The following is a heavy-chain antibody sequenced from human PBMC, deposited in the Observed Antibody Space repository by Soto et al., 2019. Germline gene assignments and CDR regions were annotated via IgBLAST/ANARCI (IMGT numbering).Heavy chain of an antibody. V-gene: IGHV4-39*01. J-gene: IGHJ5*02. CDR3: ARSVEQQLVRAGLFDWFDP. CDR2: IYYSGST. Sequence: SETLSLTCTVSGGSISSSSYYWGWIRQPPGKGLEWIGSIYYSGSTYYNPSLKSRVTISVDTSKNQFSLKLSSVTAADTAVYYCARSVEQQLVRAGLFDWFDPWGQGTLVTVSS. CDR1: GGSISSSSYY. D-gene: IGHD6-13*01.